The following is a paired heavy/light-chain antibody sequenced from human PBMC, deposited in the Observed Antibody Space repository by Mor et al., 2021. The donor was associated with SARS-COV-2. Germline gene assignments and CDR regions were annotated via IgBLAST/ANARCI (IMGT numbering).Heavy chain of an antibody. CDR2: ISYDGSNK. Sequence: QVQLVESGGGVVQPGRSLRLSCAASGFIFSDYDMHWVRQAPGKGLDWVAVISYDGSNKYHAESVKGRFTISRDNSNNTLFLQMNSLRPEDTAVYYCAIQTVAAAGDLGFDPWGQGTLVTVSS. CDR1: GFIFSDYD. V-gene: IGHV3-30*03. D-gene: IGHD6-13*01. J-gene: IGHJ5*02. CDR3: AIQTVAAAGDLGFDP.
Light chain of an antibody. CDR3: QSVDSSGIYAV. CDR1: TLPDQY. J-gene: IGLJ2*01. V-gene: IGLV3-25*03. Sequence: SYELTQPPSVSVSPGQTARITCSGDTLPDQYIYWYQQKSGQAPLLVIYKDSERPSGISERFSGSSSGTTVTLTISGVQAEDEADYHCQSVDSSGIYAVFGGGTKLTVL. CDR2: KDS.